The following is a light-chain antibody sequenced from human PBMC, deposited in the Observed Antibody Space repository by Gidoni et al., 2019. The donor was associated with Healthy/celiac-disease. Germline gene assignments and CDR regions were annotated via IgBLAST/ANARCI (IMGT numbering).Light chain of an antibody. J-gene: IGKJ2*01. CDR1: QSVSSSY. CDR2: GAS. V-gene: IGKV3-20*01. CDR3: QQYGSSPPDT. Sequence: EIVLTQSPATLSLSPGESATLSCRASQSVSSSYLAWYQQKPGQAPRLLIYGASSRATGIPDRFSGSGSGTDFTLTISRLEPEDFAVYYCQQYGSSPPDTFGQGTKLEIK.